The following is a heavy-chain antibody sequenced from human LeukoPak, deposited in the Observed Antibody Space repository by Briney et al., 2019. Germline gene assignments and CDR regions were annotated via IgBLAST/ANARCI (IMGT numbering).Heavy chain of an antibody. J-gene: IGHJ4*02. Sequence: GGSLRLSCAASGFTFTNYAMHWVRQAPGKGLEWVAVISYDGSNKYYADSVKGRFTISRDNSKNTLYLQMNSLRAEDTAVYYCAKALGYCSSTSCYEGDYWGQGTLVTVSS. CDR2: ISYDGSNK. V-gene: IGHV3-30*04. CDR1: GFTFTNYA. D-gene: IGHD2-2*01. CDR3: AKALGYCSSTSCYEGDY.